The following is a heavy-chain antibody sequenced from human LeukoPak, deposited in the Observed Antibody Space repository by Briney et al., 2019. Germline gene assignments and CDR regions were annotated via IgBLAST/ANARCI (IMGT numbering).Heavy chain of an antibody. CDR2: MSGGGSGV. CDR3: ATGKRAFRD. J-gene: IGHJ4*02. D-gene: IGHD3-3*02. Sequence: PGGSLRLSCAASGLTFSDQYMSWIRQTPGRGLEWVSHMSGGGSGVYYADSVKGRFLISRDNDNNTLYLQMNSLTPEDTAIYYCATGKRAFRDWGQGTLVTVSS. V-gene: IGHV3-11*01. CDR1: GLTFSDQY.